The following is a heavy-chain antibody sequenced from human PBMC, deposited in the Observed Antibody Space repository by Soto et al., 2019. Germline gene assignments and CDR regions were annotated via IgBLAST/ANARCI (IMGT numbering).Heavy chain of an antibody. CDR3: SRGTPMAVDFDY. V-gene: IGHV1-46*01. CDR1: GYTFTNYY. J-gene: IGHJ4*02. Sequence: GASVKVSCKASGYTFTNYYMHWVRQAPGQGLEWMGIVNPGGGSTTYAQKFQGRVTTTWDTSTSTVYMELSGLRSEDTAVYYCSRGTPMAVDFDYWGQGTLVTVSS. D-gene: IGHD6-19*01. CDR2: VNPGGGST.